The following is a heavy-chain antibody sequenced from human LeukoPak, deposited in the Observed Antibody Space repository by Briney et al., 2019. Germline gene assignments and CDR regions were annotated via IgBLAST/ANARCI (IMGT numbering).Heavy chain of an antibody. CDR2: IIPIFGTA. J-gene: IGHJ6*03. CDR1: GYSFTSYW. V-gene: IGHV1-69*05. CDR3: ARDYYDSSGYYYYYYMDV. Sequence: KISCKGSGYSFTSYWISWVRQAPGQGLEWMGRIIPIFGTANYAQKFQGRVTITTDESTSTAYMELSSLRSEDTAVYYCARDYYDSSGYYYYYYMDVWGKGTTVTVSS. D-gene: IGHD3-22*01.